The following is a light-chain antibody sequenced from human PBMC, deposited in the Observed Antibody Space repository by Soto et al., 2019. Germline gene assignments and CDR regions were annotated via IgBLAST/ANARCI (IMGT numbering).Light chain of an antibody. J-gene: IGLJ3*02. Sequence: QSALTQPASVSGSPGQSITISCTGTSSDVGGYNYVSWYQQHTGKAPKLIFYEVSNRPSGVSNRFSGSKSGNTASLTISGLQAEDEADYYCSSYTSSSPWVFGGGTKVTVL. CDR3: SSYTSSSPWV. V-gene: IGLV2-14*01. CDR2: EVS. CDR1: SSDVGGYNY.